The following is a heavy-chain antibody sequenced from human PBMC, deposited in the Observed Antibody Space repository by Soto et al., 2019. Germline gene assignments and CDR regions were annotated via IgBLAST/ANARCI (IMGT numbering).Heavy chain of an antibody. V-gene: IGHV1-18*04. CDR3: ARDRTWSYTKPFDY. CDR2: ISAYNGNT. D-gene: IGHD1-26*01. CDR1: GYTFTSYG. Sequence: ASVKVSCKXSGYTFTSYGISWVRQAPGQGLEWMGWISAYNGNTNYAQKLQGRVTMTTDTSTSTAYMELRSLRSDDTAVYYCARDRTWSYTKPFDYWGQGTLVTVSS. J-gene: IGHJ4*02.